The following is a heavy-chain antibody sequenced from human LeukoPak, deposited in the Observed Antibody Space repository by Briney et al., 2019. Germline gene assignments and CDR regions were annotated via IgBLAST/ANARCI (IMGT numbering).Heavy chain of an antibody. CDR2: IYYSGST. CDR3: ASLYYESNAFDI. CDR1: GGSISSGGYY. D-gene: IGHD3-22*01. J-gene: IGHJ3*02. V-gene: IGHV4-31*03. Sequence: SETLSLTCTVSGGSISSGGYYWSWIRQHPGKGLGWIGYIYYSGSTYYNPSLKSRVTISVDTSKNQFSLKLSSVTAADTAVYYCASLYYESNAFDIWGQGTMVTVSS.